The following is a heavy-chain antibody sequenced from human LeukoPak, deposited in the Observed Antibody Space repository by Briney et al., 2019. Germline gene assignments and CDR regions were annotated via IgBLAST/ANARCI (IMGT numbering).Heavy chain of an antibody. D-gene: IGHD3-3*01. V-gene: IGHV3-64*01. CDR3: ARARDDFWSYYYYYMDV. J-gene: IGHJ6*03. Sequence: GGSLRLSCATSGFTFSSYAMHWVRQAPGKGLEYVSAISSNGGSTYYANSVKGRFTISRDNSKNMLYLQMGSLRAEDMAVYYCARARDDFWSYYYYYMDVWGKGTTVTVS. CDR2: ISSNGGST. CDR1: GFTFSSYA.